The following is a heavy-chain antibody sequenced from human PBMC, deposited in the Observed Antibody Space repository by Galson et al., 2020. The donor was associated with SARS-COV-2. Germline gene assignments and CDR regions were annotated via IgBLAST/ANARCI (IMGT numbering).Heavy chain of an antibody. J-gene: IGHJ4*02. CDR2: IYHSGTT. V-gene: IGHV4-38-2*02. CDR1: GYFIRSGYY. CDR3: ARVRTGTTDYFDY. D-gene: IGHD1-1*01. Sequence: SETLSLTCTVSGYFIRSGYYWGWIRQPPGKGQEWIGSIYHSGTTYDNPSLKSRVTLSVDTSKNQFSRKLSSVTAADTAVYYCARVRTGTTDYFDYWGQGTLVTVSS.